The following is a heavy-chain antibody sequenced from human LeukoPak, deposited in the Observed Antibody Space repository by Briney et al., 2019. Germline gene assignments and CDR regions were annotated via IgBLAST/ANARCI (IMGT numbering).Heavy chain of an antibody. CDR1: GGTFSSYA. Sequence: RASVKVSCKASGGTFSSYAISWVRQAPGQGLEWMGGIIPIFGTANYAQKFQGRVTITADESTSTAYMELSSLRSEDTAVYYCASPRKDSSGYYYTPFDCWGQGTLVTVSS. J-gene: IGHJ4*02. D-gene: IGHD3-22*01. CDR3: ASPRKDSSGYYYTPFDC. CDR2: IIPIFGTA. V-gene: IGHV1-69*01.